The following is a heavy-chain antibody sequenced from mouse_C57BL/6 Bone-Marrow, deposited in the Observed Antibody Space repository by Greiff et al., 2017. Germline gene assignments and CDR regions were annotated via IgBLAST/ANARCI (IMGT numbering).Heavy chain of an antibody. J-gene: IGHJ3*01. V-gene: IGHV1-64*01. Sequence: VQLQQPGAELVKPGASVKLSCKASGYTFTSYWMHWVKQRPGQGLEWIGMIHPNSGSTNYNEKFKSKATLTVDKSSSTAYMQLSSLTSEDSAVYYCARDCYGNSVRGWLAYWGQGTLVTVSA. CDR3: ARDCYGNSVRGWLAY. D-gene: IGHD2-1*01. CDR2: IHPNSGST. CDR1: GYTFTSYW.